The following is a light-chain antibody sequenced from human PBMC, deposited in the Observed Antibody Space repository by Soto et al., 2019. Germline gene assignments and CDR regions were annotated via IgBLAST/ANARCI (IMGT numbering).Light chain of an antibody. CDR3: SSYTSSSTLV. CDR2: DVS. J-gene: IGLJ1*01. CDR1: SSGVGGYKY. V-gene: IGLV2-14*01. Sequence: QSVLTQPASVSGSPGQSITISCTGTSSGVGGYKYVSWYQQHPGKAPKLMIYDVSNRPSGVSNRFSGSKSGNTASLTISGLQAEDEADYYCSSYTSSSTLVFGTGTKVTVL.